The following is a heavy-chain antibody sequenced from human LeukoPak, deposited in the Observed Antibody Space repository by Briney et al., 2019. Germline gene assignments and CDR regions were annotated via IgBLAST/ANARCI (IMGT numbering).Heavy chain of an antibody. CDR3: AREWLASHFDY. J-gene: IGHJ4*02. CDR2: IIPIFGTA. CDR1: VGTFSSYA. D-gene: IGHD6-19*01. Sequence: SVKVSCKASVGTFSSYAISWVRQAPGQGLERMGRIIPIFGTANYAQKFQGRVTITTDESTSTAYMELSSLRSEDTAVYYCAREWLASHFDYWGQGTLVTVSS. V-gene: IGHV1-69*05.